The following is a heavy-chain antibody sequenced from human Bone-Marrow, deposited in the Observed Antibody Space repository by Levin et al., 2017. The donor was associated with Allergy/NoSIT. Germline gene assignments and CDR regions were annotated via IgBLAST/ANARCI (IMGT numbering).Heavy chain of an antibody. CDR2: ISGSGGST. V-gene: IGHV3-23*01. J-gene: IGHJ4*02. CDR1: GFTFSSYA. D-gene: IGHD2-2*01. CDR3: AKDPRIGYCISTSCPHKNYPD. Sequence: SCAASGFTFSSYAMSWVRQAPGKGLEWVSAISGSGGSTYYADSVKGRFTISRDNSKNTLYLQMNSLRAEDTAVYYCAKDPRIGYCISTSCPHKNYPDWGQGTLVTVSS.